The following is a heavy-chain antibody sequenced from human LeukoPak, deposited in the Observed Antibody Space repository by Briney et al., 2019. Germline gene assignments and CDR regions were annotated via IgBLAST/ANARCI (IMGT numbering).Heavy chain of an antibody. D-gene: IGHD2-21*02. J-gene: IGHJ6*02. CDR2: ISGYNGDT. CDR3: ARAYCGGDCYSRYYYYGMDV. Sequence: ASVKVSCQTSGYNFKTHAVSWVRQVPGQGLEWMGWISGYNGDTAFAQKFQGRVTMTRDTSTSTVYMELSSLRSEDTAVYYCARAYCGGDCYSRYYYYGMDVWGQGTTVTVSS. V-gene: IGHV1-18*01. CDR1: GYNFKTHA.